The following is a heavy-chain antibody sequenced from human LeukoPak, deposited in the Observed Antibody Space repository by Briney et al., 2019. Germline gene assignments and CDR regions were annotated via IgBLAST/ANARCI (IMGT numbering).Heavy chain of an antibody. CDR3: AKVHSSWYYFDY. J-gene: IGHJ4*02. Sequence: PGGSLRLSCAASGFTFDDYAMHWVRHAPGKGLEWVSLISGDGGSTYYADSVKGRFTISGDNSKNSLYLQMNSLRTEDTALYYCAKVHSSWYYFDYWGQGTLVTVSS. D-gene: IGHD6-13*01. V-gene: IGHV3-43*02. CDR1: GFTFDDYA. CDR2: ISGDGGST.